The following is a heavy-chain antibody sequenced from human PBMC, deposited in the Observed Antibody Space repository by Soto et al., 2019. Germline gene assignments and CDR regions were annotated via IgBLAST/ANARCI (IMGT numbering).Heavy chain of an antibody. CDR2: TYYRSRWYN. J-gene: IGHJ4*02. CDR1: GDSVSGNSAA. CDR3: ARELPYYVSSDSYLYX. D-gene: IGHD3-16*01. Sequence: SQSLSLNCAISGDSVSGNSAAWNWIRQSPSRGLECLGSTYYRSRWYNYYAVSVKSRITVTPDTSENQFSLHLNSVTTEDTAVYYCARELPYYVSSDSYLYXWGQGALVTVSX. V-gene: IGHV6-1*01.